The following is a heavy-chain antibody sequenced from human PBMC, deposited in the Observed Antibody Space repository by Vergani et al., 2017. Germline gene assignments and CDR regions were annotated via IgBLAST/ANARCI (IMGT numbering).Heavy chain of an antibody. V-gene: IGHV4-34*01. CDR1: GGSFSGYY. CDR3: ARVVGGWSGYYRLGWFDP. D-gene: IGHD3-3*01. J-gene: IGHJ5*02. CDR2: INHSGST. Sequence: QVQLQQWGAGLLKPSETLSLTCAVYGGSFSGYYWSWIRQPPGKGLEWIGEINHSGSTNYNPSLKSRVTISVDTSKNQFSLKLSSVTAADTALYYCARVVGGWSGYYRLGWFDPWGQGTLVTVSS.